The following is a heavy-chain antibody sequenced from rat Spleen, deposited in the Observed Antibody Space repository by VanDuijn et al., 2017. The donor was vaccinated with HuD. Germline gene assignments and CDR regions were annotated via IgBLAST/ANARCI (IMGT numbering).Heavy chain of an antibody. CDR3: TRDGDSSWFAY. J-gene: IGHJ3*01. CDR1: GLSLTSNG. D-gene: IGHD1-2*01. Sequence: QVQLKESGPGLVQPSQTLSLTCTVSGLSLTSNGVSWVRQPPGKGLEWIAAISSGGSTYYNSVFKSRLSISRDTSKSQVILKMNSLQTEDTAIDFCTRDGDSSWFAYWGQGTLVTVSS. V-gene: IGHV2S12*01. CDR2: ISSGGST.